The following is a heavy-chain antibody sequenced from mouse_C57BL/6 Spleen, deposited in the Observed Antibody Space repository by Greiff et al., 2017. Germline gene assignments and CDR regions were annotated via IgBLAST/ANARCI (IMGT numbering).Heavy chain of an antibody. D-gene: IGHD2-5*01. Sequence: VQLKQPGAELVKPGASVKLSCKASGYTFTSYWMHWVKQRPGQGLEWIGMIHPNSGSTNYNEKFKSKATLTVDKSSSTAYMQLSILTSEDSAVYYCARSEDYSNYAWFAYWGQGTLVTVSA. CDR1: GYTFTSYW. CDR2: IHPNSGST. V-gene: IGHV1-64*01. J-gene: IGHJ3*01. CDR3: ARSEDYSNYAWFAY.